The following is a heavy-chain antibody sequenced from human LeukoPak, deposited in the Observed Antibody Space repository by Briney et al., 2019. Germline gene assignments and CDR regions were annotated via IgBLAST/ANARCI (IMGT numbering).Heavy chain of an antibody. J-gene: IGHJ4*02. Sequence: GGSLKLSCAASGFTFSNYGMHWVRQAPGKGLEWVALIWYDGSNKYYTDSVKGRLTISRDNSKNTLYLQMNSLKAEDTAVYYCAREGPRGNSQFDYWGQGTLVTVSS. D-gene: IGHD2/OR15-2a*01. CDR3: AREGPRGNSQFDY. CDR1: GFTFSNYG. V-gene: IGHV3-33*01. CDR2: IWYDGSNK.